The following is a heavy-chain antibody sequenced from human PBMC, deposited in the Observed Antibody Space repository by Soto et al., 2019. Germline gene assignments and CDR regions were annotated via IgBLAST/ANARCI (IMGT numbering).Heavy chain of an antibody. Sequence: SQTLSLTCTVSGGSVSSGSYYWSWIRQPPGKGLEWIGYIYYSGRTNYNPSLKSRVTISVDTSKNQFSLKLSSVTAADTAVYYCARDGYDILPGYHPNWFDPWGQGTLVTVSS. V-gene: IGHV4-61*01. J-gene: IGHJ5*02. CDR3: ARDGYDILPGYHPNWFDP. CDR1: GGSVSSGSYY. CDR2: IYYSGRT. D-gene: IGHD3-9*01.